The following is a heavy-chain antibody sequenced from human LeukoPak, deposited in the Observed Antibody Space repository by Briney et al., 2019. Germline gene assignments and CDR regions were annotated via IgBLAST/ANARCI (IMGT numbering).Heavy chain of an antibody. J-gene: IGHJ4*02. D-gene: IGHD5-12*01. CDR2: LIPIFCTA. V-gene: IGHV1-69*13. CDR1: GGSFISYA. Sequence: ASVKVSCKASGGSFISYAISGVRQARGQGLALMAALIPIFCTATYAQKFQRRVTIPAHESTSTAYMDLSSLTSEDTAVYYFPSRGYVGAFDYWGQGTLVTVSS. CDR3: PSRGYVGAFDY.